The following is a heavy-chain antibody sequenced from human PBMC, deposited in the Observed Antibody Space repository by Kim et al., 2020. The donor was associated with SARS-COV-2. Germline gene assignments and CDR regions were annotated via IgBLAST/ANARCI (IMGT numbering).Heavy chain of an antibody. V-gene: IGHV3-9*01. CDR1: GFTFDDYT. CDR2: INWNSAGI. D-gene: IGHD3-16*01. Sequence: GGSLRLSCAASGFTFDDYTMHWVRQAPGKGLEWVSGINWNSAGIAYADSVKGRFTTSRDNAKNSLYLQMNSLRAEDTALYYCAKGNWGSPFDYWGQGTLV. CDR3: AKGNWGSPFDY. J-gene: IGHJ4*02.